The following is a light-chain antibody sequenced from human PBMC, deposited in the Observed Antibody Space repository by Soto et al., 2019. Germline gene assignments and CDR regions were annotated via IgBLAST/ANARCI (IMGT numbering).Light chain of an antibody. Sequence: DIQMTQFPSSLSASVGDRGTITCRASQSISTNLSWYQKKPGKAPKLLIYAASTLQSGVSSRFSGTGSGTDFSLTISSLQPEDFAIYFCQQSYITLYSFGQGTNLEIK. V-gene: IGKV1-39*01. CDR1: QSISTN. CDR3: QQSYITLYS. J-gene: IGKJ2*03. CDR2: AAS.